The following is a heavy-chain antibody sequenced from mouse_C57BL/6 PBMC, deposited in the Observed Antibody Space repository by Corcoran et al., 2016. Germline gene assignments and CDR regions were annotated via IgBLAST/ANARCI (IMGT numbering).Heavy chain of an antibody. CDR1: GYTFTDYY. V-gene: IGHV1-75*01. CDR3: ARDYYGSSGYFDV. J-gene: IGHJ1*03. D-gene: IGHD1-1*01. Sequence: QVQLQQSGPELVKPGASVKISCKASGYTFTDYYINWVKQRPGQGLEWIGWIFPGSGSTYYNEKFKGEATLTVDKSSSTAYMLLSSLTSEDSAVYFCARDYYGSSGYFDVWGTGTTVTVSS. CDR2: IFPGSGST.